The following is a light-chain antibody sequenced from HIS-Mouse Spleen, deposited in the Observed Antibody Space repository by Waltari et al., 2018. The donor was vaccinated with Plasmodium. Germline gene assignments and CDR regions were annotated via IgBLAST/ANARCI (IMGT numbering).Light chain of an antibody. CDR1: ALPKKY. Sequence: SYELTQPPSVSVSPGQTARITCSGDALPKKYAYWYQQKSGQAPALVNYEDSKRPSGSPGRFSGASSGTMATLTSSGAQVEDEADYYCYSTDSSGNHRVFGGGTKLTVL. CDR3: YSTDSSGNHRV. V-gene: IGLV3-10*01. CDR2: EDS. J-gene: IGLJ3*02.